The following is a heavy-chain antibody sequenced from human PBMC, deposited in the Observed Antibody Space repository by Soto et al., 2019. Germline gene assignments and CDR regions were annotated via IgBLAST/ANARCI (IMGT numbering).Heavy chain of an antibody. CDR2: ISASSSYI. Sequence: EVQLVESGGGLAKPGGSLRLSCAASGFTFSSYSMKWVRQAPGKGLEWVSSISASSSYIYYADSVKGRFTVSRDNAKNSLYLQTNSLSDEDPAVYYCARESIVDTNLTPLYFWGQGTLVIVAS. V-gene: IGHV3-21*01. J-gene: IGHJ4*02. CDR1: GFTFSSYS. D-gene: IGHD5-12*01. CDR3: ARESIVDTNLTPLYF.